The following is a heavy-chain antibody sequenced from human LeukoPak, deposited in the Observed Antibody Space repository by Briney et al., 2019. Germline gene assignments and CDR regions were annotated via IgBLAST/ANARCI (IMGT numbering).Heavy chain of an antibody. CDR1: GFTFSSYS. J-gene: IGHJ3*02. Sequence: AGGSLRLSCAASGFTFSSYSMNWVRQAPGKGLEWVSSISSSSSYIYYADSVKGRFTISRDNAKHSLYLQMNSRRADDTAVYYCARGIHTVTDRGAFDIWGQGTMVTVSS. CDR3: ARGIHTVTDRGAFDI. V-gene: IGHV3-21*01. D-gene: IGHD4-17*01. CDR2: ISSSSSYI.